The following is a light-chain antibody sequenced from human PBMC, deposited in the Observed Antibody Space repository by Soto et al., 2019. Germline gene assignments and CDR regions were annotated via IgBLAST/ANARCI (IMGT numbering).Light chain of an antibody. Sequence: DIQMTQSPSSLSASVGDRVTITCRASQGVSNFLVWYQQKPGKVPKLLIYAASTLQSGVPTRFRGRGSGTDFTLTISSLQPEYVATYYCQNYNRAPRTFGKGRKVAIK. J-gene: IGKJ1*01. CDR2: AAS. CDR1: QGVSNF. V-gene: IGKV1-27*01. CDR3: QNYNRAPRT.